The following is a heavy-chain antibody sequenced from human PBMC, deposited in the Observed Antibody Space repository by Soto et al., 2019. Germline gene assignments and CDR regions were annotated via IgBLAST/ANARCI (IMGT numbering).Heavy chain of an antibody. D-gene: IGHD3-3*01. CDR3: ARDLYYDFWSGYGYYYCYGMDV. J-gene: IGHJ6*02. Sequence: ASVKVSCKASGYTFTSYGISWVRQAPGQGLEWMGWISAYNGNTNYAQKLQGRVTMTTDTSTSTAYMELRSLRSDDTAVYYCARDLYYDFWSGYGYYYCYGMDVWGQGTTVTVSS. V-gene: IGHV1-18*01. CDR1: GYTFTSYG. CDR2: ISAYNGNT.